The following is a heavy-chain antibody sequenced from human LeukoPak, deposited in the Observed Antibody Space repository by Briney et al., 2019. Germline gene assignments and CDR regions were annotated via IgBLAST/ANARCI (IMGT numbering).Heavy chain of an antibody. D-gene: IGHD3-10*01. CDR3: SRGVDDYGSASYVDF. Sequence: GGSLRLSCAASGFTFSSYTMNWVRQAPGKGLEWVSSISSSSSYIYYADSVKGRFNISRDNAKNFLYVQMNSLRAEATAVYYCSRGVDDYGSASYVDFWGQGTLVTVSS. CDR2: ISSSSSYI. CDR1: GFTFSSYT. J-gene: IGHJ4*02. V-gene: IGHV3-21*01.